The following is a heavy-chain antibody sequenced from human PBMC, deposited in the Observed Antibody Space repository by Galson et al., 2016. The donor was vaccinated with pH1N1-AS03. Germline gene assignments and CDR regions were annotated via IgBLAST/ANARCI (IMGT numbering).Heavy chain of an antibody. V-gene: IGHV4-59*12. CDR3: ARALRTPLPN. Sequence: LSLTCTVSGDSISTSDWTWIRQPPGKGLESIGYISRSGSTHYNPSLKSRATISIDASKSQFSLSLSSVTAADTAVYYCARALRTPLPNWGQGTLVTVSS. CDR1: GDSISTSD. CDR2: ISRSGST. J-gene: IGHJ4*02. D-gene: IGHD1-14*01.